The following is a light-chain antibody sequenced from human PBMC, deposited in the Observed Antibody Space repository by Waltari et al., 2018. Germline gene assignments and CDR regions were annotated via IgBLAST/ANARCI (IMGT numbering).Light chain of an antibody. CDR1: SSNIGAPYD. J-gene: IGLJ3*02. CDR2: SST. V-gene: IGLV1-40*01. Sequence: QSVLTQPPSVSGAPGQGVTISCAGNSSNIGAPYDVQWYRHLPGTAPKLLIYSSTNRPSGGPDRFSGSKSDTSASLAITGLQAEDEADYYCQTYDNSLSGWVFGGGTKLTVL. CDR3: QTYDNSLSGWV.